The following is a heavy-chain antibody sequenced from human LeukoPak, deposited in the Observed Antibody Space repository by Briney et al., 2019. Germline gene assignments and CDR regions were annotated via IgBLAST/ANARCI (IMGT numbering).Heavy chain of an antibody. J-gene: IGHJ4*02. Sequence: TSETLSLTCAVYGGSFSGYYWSWIRQPPGKGLEWIGEINHSGNTNYNPSLKSRVTISVDTSKNQFSLKLSSVTAADTAVYYCARHRDGYNPFDYWGQGTLVTVSS. CDR1: GGSFSGYY. CDR2: INHSGNT. V-gene: IGHV4-34*01. CDR3: ARHRDGYNPFDY. D-gene: IGHD5-24*01.